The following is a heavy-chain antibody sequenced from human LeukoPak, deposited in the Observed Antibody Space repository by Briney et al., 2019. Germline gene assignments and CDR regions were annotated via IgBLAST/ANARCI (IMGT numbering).Heavy chain of an antibody. V-gene: IGHV1-2*02. CDR3: ARGRLNGNWFDP. Sequence: ASVKVSCMASGYTFTGYHMHWVRQARGQGVEWMGWINPNSGGRNYAQKFQGRVTMTRDTSISTAYMELSRLRSDDTAVYYCARGRLNGNWFDPWGQGTLVTVSS. J-gene: IGHJ5*02. CDR1: GYTFTGYH. CDR2: INPNSGGR.